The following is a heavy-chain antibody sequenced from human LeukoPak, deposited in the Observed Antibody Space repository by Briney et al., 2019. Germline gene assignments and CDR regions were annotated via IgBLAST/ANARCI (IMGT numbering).Heavy chain of an antibody. V-gene: IGHV3-33*01. CDR3: ARGRGADYGGNSGYFDY. J-gene: IGHJ4*02. Sequence: PGGSLRLSCAASGVTFSGFGMHWVRQAPGKGLEWVAVIWYDGSNKYYADSVKGRFTISRDNPKNTLYVQMSSLRAEDTAVYYCARGRGADYGGNSGYFDYWGQGTLVTVSS. CDR2: IWYDGSNK. CDR1: GVTFSGFG. D-gene: IGHD4-23*01.